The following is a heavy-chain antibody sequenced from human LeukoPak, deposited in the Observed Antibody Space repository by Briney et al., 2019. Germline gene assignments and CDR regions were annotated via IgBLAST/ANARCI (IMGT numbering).Heavy chain of an antibody. Sequence: PGGSLRLSCAASGFTFSSYAMSWVRQAPGKGLEWVSGISGSGGTTYYADSVKGRFTISRDNSKNTLYLQMNSLRAEDTAVYYCAKDEMATSSPYHFDYWGQGTLVTVSS. CDR3: AKDEMATSSPYHFDY. J-gene: IGHJ4*02. D-gene: IGHD5-24*01. V-gene: IGHV3-23*01. CDR1: GFTFSSYA. CDR2: ISGSGGTT.